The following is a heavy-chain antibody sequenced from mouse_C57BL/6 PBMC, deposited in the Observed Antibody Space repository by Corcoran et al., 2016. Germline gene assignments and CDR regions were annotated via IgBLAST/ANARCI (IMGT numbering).Heavy chain of an antibody. CDR3: ARAYGSSYIDY. V-gene: IGHV1-19*01. CDR2: INPYNGGT. Sequence: EVQLQQSGPVLVKPGASVKMSCKASGYTFTDYYMNWVKQSHGKSLEWIGVINPYNGGTSYNQKFKGKATSTVDKSSSTAYMELNSLTSEDSAVYYCARAYGSSYIDYWGQGTTLTVSS. D-gene: IGHD1-1*01. J-gene: IGHJ2*01. CDR1: GYTFTDYY.